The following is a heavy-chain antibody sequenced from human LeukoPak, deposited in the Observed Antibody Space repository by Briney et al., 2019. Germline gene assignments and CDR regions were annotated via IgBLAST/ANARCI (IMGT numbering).Heavy chain of an antibody. CDR3: AREWVTVFGGFDY. CDR1: GFTFSSYG. D-gene: IGHD3-3*01. J-gene: IGHJ4*02. V-gene: IGHV3-33*01. CDR2: IWYDGSNK. Sequence: PGGSLRLSCAASGFTFSSYGMHWVRQAPGKGPEWVAVIWYDGSNKYYADSVKGRFTISRDNSKNTLYLQMDSLRVEDTAVYYCAREWVTVFGGFDYWGQGTLVTVSS.